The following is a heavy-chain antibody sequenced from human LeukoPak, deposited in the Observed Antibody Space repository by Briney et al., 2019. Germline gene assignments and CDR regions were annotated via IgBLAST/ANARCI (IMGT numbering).Heavy chain of an antibody. CDR1: GGSFSGYY. CDR2: INHSGST. J-gene: IGHJ4*02. V-gene: IGHV4-34*01. CDR3: AREGTEAYYYDSSGYPPDY. D-gene: IGHD3-22*01. Sequence: SETLSLTCAVYGGSFSGYYWSWIRQPPGKGLEWIGEINHSGSTNYNPSLKSRATISVDTSKNQFSLKLNSVTAADTAVYYCAREGTEAYYYDSSGYPPDYWGQGTLVTVSS.